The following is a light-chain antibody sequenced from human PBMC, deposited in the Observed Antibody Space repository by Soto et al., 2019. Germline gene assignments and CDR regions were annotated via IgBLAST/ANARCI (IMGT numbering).Light chain of an antibody. CDR2: KAS. V-gene: IGKV1-5*03. J-gene: IGKJ4*01. CDR3: EQYNSYPLT. CDR1: QSISSW. Sequence: DIQMTQSPSTLSASVGDRVTITCRASQSISSWLAWYQQKPGKAPNLLIYKASSLESGVPSRFSGSGSGTEFTLTISSLQPDDFATYYCEQYNSYPLTGGGGTKVLIK.